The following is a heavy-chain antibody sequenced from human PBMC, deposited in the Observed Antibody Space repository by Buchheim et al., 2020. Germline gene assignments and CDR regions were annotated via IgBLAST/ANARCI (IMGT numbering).Heavy chain of an antibody. CDR1: GYTFTSYY. CDR2: INPSGGST. CDR3: ARIYCSGGNCYSGQDYYYGMDV. V-gene: IGHV1-46*03. J-gene: IGHJ6*02. D-gene: IGHD2-15*01. Sequence: QVQLVQSGAEVKKPGASVKVSCKASGYTFTSYYMHWVRQAPGQGIEWMGIINPSGGSTSYAQKFQGRVTMNRATSTSTVYMELSSLRSEDTAVYYCARIYCSGGNCYSGQDYYYGMDVWGQGTT.